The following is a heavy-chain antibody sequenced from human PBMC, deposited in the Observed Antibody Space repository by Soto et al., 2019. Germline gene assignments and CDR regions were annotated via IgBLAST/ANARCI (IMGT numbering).Heavy chain of an antibody. D-gene: IGHD2-15*01. J-gene: IGHJ6*02. Sequence: HVQLQQWGAGLLKPSETLSLTCAVYGGSFSGYYWSWIRQTPGKGLEGIGEMNHSGTTNYNPSLKSRVTVSVATYKNQFSLELSSVPAADTAVYYSARGDIVVVVAATSADYYYGMDVWGQGTTVTVSS. CDR1: GGSFSGYY. CDR2: MNHSGTT. V-gene: IGHV4-34*01. CDR3: ARGDIVVVVAATSADYYYGMDV.